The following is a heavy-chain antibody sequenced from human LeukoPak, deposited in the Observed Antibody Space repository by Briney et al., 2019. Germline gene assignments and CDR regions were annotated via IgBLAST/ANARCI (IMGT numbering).Heavy chain of an antibody. V-gene: IGHV3-30*18. D-gene: IGHD2-21*02. Sequence: GGSLRLSCAASGFTFSSYGMHWVRQAPGKGLEWVAVISYDGSNKYYADSVKGRFTISRDNSKNTLYLQMNSLRAKDTAVYYCAKEWRLLRGYWGQGTLVTVSS. CDR2: ISYDGSNK. CDR1: GFTFSSYG. CDR3: AKEWRLLRGY. J-gene: IGHJ4*02.